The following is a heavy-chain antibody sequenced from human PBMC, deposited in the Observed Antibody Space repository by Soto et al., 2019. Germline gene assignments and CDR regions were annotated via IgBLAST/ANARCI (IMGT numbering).Heavy chain of an antibody. CDR2: INPNSGGT. Sequence: QVQLVQSGAEVKKPGASVKVSCKASGYTCTGYYIHWVRQAPGQGLEWMGWINPNSGGTNYAQKFQGRVTMTRDTSISTAYMELSRLRSDDTAVYYCARNSYYYDSSGYPYWGQGTLVTVSS. J-gene: IGHJ4*02. CDR1: GYTCTGYY. V-gene: IGHV1-2*02. CDR3: ARNSYYYDSSGYPY. D-gene: IGHD3-22*01.